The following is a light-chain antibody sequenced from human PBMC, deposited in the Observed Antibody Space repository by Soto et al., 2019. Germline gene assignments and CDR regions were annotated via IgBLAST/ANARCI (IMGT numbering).Light chain of an antibody. CDR3: QQYDSWRYT. Sequence: EIVMTQPPASLSVSPGERATLSCRASQSVSRTLAWYQQKPGQAPRLLIYGASTRATGIPARFSGRGSGTDFTLTISSLQSEDFAVYYCQQYDSWRYTFGQGTKVDIK. V-gene: IGKV3-15*01. CDR2: GAS. J-gene: IGKJ2*01. CDR1: QSVSRT.